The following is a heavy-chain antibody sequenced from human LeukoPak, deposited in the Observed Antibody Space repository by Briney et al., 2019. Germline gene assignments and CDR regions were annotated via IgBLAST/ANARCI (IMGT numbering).Heavy chain of an antibody. J-gene: IGHJ4*02. V-gene: IGHV4-59*01. CDR3: ARTQTPYYYDNSSYYSNAYYFDY. Sequence: PSETLSLTCTVSGGFISIFYWSWIRQPPGKGLEWIGYIYYSGSTNYNPSLKSRVTISVDTSKNQFSLKLSSVTAADTAVYYCARTQTPYYYDNSSYYSNAYYFDYWGQGTLVTVSS. CDR2: IYYSGST. CDR1: GGFISIFY. D-gene: IGHD3-22*01.